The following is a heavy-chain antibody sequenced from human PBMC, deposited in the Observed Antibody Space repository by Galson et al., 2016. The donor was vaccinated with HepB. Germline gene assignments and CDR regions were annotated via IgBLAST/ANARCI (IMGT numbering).Heavy chain of an antibody. CDR1: GGTFSSSA. D-gene: IGHD5-24*01. Sequence: SVKVSCKASGGTFSSSAISWVRQAPGQGLEWMGGIIPIFGTTIYAQKFQGRLTITADESTSTAYMELSSLRSEDTAVFYCAGTVEMATIFDYWGQGTLVTVSS. J-gene: IGHJ4*02. V-gene: IGHV1-69*13. CDR2: IIPIFGTT. CDR3: AGTVEMATIFDY.